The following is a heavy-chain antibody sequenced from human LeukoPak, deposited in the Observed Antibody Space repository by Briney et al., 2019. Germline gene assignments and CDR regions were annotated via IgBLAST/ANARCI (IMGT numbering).Heavy chain of an antibody. D-gene: IGHD3-22*01. CDR3: ARFTTYYYDGSTYSSPYYFDY. CDR1: GGSISSYY. Sequence: PSETLSLTCTVSGGSISSYYWSWIRQPPGKGLEWIGYIYYTGSTNYNPSLKSPVTISADTSKNQFSLKLSSVTAVDTAVYYCARFTTYYYDGSTYSSPYYFDYWGQGTLVTVSS. V-gene: IGHV4-59*01. CDR2: IYYTGST. J-gene: IGHJ4*02.